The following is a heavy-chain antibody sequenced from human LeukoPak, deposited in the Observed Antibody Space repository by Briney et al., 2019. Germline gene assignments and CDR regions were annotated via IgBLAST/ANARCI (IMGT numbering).Heavy chain of an antibody. CDR2: IWYDGSNK. CDR1: GFTFSNYA. CDR3: ARPKDYGDYRFDY. J-gene: IGHJ4*02. D-gene: IGHD4-17*01. V-gene: IGHV3-33*08. Sequence: GRSLRLSCVASGFTFSNYAIHWVRQAPGKGLEWVAVIWYDGSNKYYADSVKGRFTISRDNSKNTLYLQMNSLKAEDTAVYYCARPKDYGDYRFDYWGQGTLVTVSS.